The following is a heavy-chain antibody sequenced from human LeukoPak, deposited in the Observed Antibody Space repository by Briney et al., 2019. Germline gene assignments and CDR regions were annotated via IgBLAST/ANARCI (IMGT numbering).Heavy chain of an antibody. CDR1: GYSISSGYY. V-gene: IGHV4-61*01. D-gene: IGHD6-19*01. Sequence: ASETLSLTCTVSGYSISSGYYWGWIRQPPGKGLEWIGYIYYSGSTNYNPSLKSRVTISVDTSKNQFSLKLSSVTAADTAVYYCARAVDSSGWSFDYWGQGTLVTVSS. J-gene: IGHJ4*02. CDR2: IYYSGST. CDR3: ARAVDSSGWSFDY.